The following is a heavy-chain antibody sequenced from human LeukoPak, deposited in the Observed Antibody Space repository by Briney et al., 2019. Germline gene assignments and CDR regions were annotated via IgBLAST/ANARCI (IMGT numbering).Heavy chain of an antibody. CDR1: GFTFDDYG. CDR3: ARERADYVWGSYRYAFDP. Sequence: GGSLRLSCAASGFTFDDYGMSWVRQAPGKGLEWVSGINWNGGSTGYADSVKGRLTISRDNAKNSLYLQMNSLRAEDTALYYCARERADYVWGSYRYAFDPWGQGTLVTVSS. CDR2: INWNGGST. V-gene: IGHV3-20*04. D-gene: IGHD3-16*02. J-gene: IGHJ5*02.